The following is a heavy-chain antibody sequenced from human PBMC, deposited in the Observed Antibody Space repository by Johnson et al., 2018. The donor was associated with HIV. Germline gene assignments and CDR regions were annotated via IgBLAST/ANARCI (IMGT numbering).Heavy chain of an antibody. CDR1: GFTFSSYW. CDR2: IKQDGSEK. V-gene: IGHV3-7*03. D-gene: IGHD6-19*01. Sequence: VQLVESGGGLVQPGGSLRLSCAASGFTFSSYWMSWVRQAPGKGLEWVANIKQDGSEKHYVDSVWGRFSISRDNAKNSLYLQMNRLRAEDTALYYCVRDQGSGWPTNAFDIWGRGTRVTVSS. J-gene: IGHJ3*02. CDR3: VRDQGSGWPTNAFDI.